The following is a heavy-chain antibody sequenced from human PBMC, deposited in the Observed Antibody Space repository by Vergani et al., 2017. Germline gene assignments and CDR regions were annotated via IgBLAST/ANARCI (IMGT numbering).Heavy chain of an antibody. V-gene: IGHV3-11*05. CDR1: GFTFSDYY. D-gene: IGHD1-26*01. Sequence: VQLVESGGGLVKPGGSLRLSCAASGFTFSDYYMSWIRQAPGKGLEWVSYISSSSSYTNYADSVKGRFTISRDNAKNSLYLQMNSLRAEDTAVYYCARAGTSGSYYPPDYWGQGTLVTDSS. J-gene: IGHJ4*02. CDR3: ARAGTSGSYYPPDY. CDR2: ISSSSSYT.